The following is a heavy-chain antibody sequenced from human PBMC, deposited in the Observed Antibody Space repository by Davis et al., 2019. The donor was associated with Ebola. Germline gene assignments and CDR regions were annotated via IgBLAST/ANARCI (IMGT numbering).Heavy chain of an antibody. Sequence: PSETLSLTCSVSGGSISSYYWSWIRQPPGKGLEWIGYIHYSGSSNYNPSLKSRVTISLDTSKNHFSLKLSSVTAADTAVYYCVRGGYGGYDADYWGQGTLVIVSS. D-gene: IGHD5-12*01. J-gene: IGHJ4*02. CDR1: GGSISSYY. CDR2: IHYSGSS. CDR3: VRGGYGGYDADY. V-gene: IGHV4-59*01.